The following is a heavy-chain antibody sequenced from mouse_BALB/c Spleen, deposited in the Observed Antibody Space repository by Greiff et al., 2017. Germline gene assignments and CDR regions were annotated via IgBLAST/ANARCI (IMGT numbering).Heavy chain of an antibody. D-gene: IGHD2-14*01. CDR3: ARHEVKDRYDYAMDY. Sequence: VQRVESGAELVKPGASVKLSCKASGYTFTEYTIHWVKQRSGQGLEWIGWFYPGSGSIKYNEKFKDKATLTADKSSSTVYMELSRLTSEDSAVYFCARHEVKDRYDYAMDYWGQGTSVTVSS. CDR1: GYTFTEYT. CDR2: FYPGSGSI. J-gene: IGHJ4*01. V-gene: IGHV1-62-2*01.